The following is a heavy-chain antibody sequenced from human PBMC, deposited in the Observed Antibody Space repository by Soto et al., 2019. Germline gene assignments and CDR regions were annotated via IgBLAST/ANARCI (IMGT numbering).Heavy chain of an antibody. Sequence: PGGSLRFSCAASGFTFSSYWMHWVRQTPGKGLVWVSRNNSDGSSTYYAESVTGRFTISRDNAKNTLYLQMNSLRAEDTAVYYCARGGLYFDSWGQGTLVPV. CDR3: ARGGLYFDS. V-gene: IGHV3-74*01. CDR2: NNSDGSST. J-gene: IGHJ4*02. CDR1: GFTFSSYW.